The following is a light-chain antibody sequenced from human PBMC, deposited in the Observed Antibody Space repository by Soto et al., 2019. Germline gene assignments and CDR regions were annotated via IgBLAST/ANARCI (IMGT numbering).Light chain of an antibody. CDR2: GVS. CDR1: QSVTSGY. J-gene: IGKJ2*01. CDR3: QQYATSSPMYT. V-gene: IGKV3-20*01. Sequence: EIVLTQSPGTLSLSPGERATLSCRASQSVTSGYLGWYQQKPGQATRLLIYGVSNRATGISDRFSASGSGTDFTLIISSLEPEDSAVYYCQQYATSSPMYTFGQGTKVEI.